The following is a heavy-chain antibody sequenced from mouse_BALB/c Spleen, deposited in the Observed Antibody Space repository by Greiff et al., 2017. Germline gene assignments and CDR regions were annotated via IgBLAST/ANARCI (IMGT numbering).Heavy chain of an antibody. Sequence: QVQLKESGAELVRPGTSVKVSCKASGYAFPNYLIEWVKQRPGQGLEWIGVINPGSGGTNYNEKFKGKATLTADKSSSTAYMQLSSLTSDDSAVYFCARSVTTVVARGAMDYWGQGTSVTVSS. CDR3: ARSVTTVVARGAMDY. J-gene: IGHJ4*01. D-gene: IGHD1-1*01. CDR1: GYAFPNYL. V-gene: IGHV1-54*01. CDR2: INPGSGGT.